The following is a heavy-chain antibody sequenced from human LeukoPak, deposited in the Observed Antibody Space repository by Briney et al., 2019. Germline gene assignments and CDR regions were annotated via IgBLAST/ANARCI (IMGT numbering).Heavy chain of an antibody. D-gene: IGHD5-24*01. CDR3: ARALRRWLQSNWFDP. CDR2: INSDGSST. CDR1: GFTFSSYW. J-gene: IGHJ5*02. Sequence: GGSLRLSCAASGFTFSSYWMHWDRQAPGKGLVWVSRINSDGSSTSYADSVKGRFTISRDNAKNTLYLQMNSLRAEDTAVYYCARALRRWLQSNWFDPWGQGTLVTVSS. V-gene: IGHV3-74*01.